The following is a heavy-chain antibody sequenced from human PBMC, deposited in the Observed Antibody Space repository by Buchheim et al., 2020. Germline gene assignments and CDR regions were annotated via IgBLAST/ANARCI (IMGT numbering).Heavy chain of an antibody. J-gene: IGHJ4*02. CDR3: ARETKTYYDFWSGYFDY. V-gene: IGHV3-7*01. CDR1: GFTFSSYW. Sequence: EVQLVESGGGLVQPGGSLRLYCAASGFTFSSYWMSWVRQAPGKGLEWVANIKQDGSEKYYVDSVKGRFTISRDNAKNSLYLQMNSLRAEDTAVYYCARETKTYYDFWSGYFDYWGQGTL. D-gene: IGHD3-3*01. CDR2: IKQDGSEK.